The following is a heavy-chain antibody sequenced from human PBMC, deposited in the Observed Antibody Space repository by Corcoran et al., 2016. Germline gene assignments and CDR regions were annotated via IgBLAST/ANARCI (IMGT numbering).Heavy chain of an antibody. CDR1: GYSFTSYW. Sequence: EVQLVQSGAEVKKPGESLRISCKGSGYSFTSYWISWVRQMPGKGLEWMGRIDPSDSYTNYSPSFQGHVTISADKSISTAYLQWSSLKASDTAMYYCARHGTDYYIWKSWLDPWGQGTLVTVSS. CDR3: ARHGTDYYIWKSWLDP. D-gene: IGHD3-3*01. J-gene: IGHJ5*02. V-gene: IGHV5-10-1*01. CDR2: IDPSDSYT.